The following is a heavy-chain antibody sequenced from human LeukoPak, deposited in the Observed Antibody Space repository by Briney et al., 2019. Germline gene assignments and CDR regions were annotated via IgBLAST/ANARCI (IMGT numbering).Heavy chain of an antibody. J-gene: IGHJ4*02. CDR2: IKDNGRGE. Sequence: GGSLRLSXSASGFTFSASWMTWVRQAPGKGLEWVANIKDNGRGEYYVDSVKGRFTVSRDNAKNSVYLQMNSLRAEDTALYYCARDAGRGWDNWGQGTLVTVSS. D-gene: IGHD6-19*01. V-gene: IGHV3-7*03. CDR3: ARDAGRGWDN. CDR1: GFTFSASW.